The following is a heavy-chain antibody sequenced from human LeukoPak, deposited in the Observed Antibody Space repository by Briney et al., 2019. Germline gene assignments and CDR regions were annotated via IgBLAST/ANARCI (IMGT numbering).Heavy chain of an antibody. CDR1: GGSISSNNYY. CDR2: IYYSGST. V-gene: IGHV4-39*01. D-gene: IGHD5-18*01. CDR3: ANRMDTAMVRGYRGADY. Sequence: PSETLSLTCTVSGGSISSNNYYWDWIRQPPGKGLEWIGRIYYSGSTYYNPSLKSRVTISVDTSKHQFSLKLSSVTAADTAVYYCANRMDTAMVRGYRGADYWGQGTLVTVSS. J-gene: IGHJ4*02.